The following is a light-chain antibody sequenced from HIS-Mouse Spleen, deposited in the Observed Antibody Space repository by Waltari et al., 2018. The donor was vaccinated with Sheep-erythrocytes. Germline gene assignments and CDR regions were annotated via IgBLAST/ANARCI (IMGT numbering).Light chain of an antibody. J-gene: IGLJ1*01. CDR3: CSYAGSYNHV. CDR1: SSDVGGYNY. Sequence: QSALTQPRSVSGSPGQSVTISCTGTSSDVGGYNYVSRYQQHLGKAPNLMIYDVIKRPSGVPDRFSGSKSGNTASLTISGLQAEDEADYYCCSYAGSYNHVFATGTKVTVL. V-gene: IGLV2-11*01. CDR2: DVI.